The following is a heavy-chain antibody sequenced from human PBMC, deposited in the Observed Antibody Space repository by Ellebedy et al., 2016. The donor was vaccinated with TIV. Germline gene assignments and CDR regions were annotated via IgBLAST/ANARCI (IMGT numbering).Heavy chain of an antibody. J-gene: IGHJ4*02. Sequence: PGGSLRLSCAASGFTFSSYSMNWVRQAPGKGLEWVSYISSSSSTIYYADSVKGRFTISRDNAKNSLYLQMNSLRAEDTAVYYCARDLDEWSTPYYFDYWGQGTLVTVSS. CDR3: ARDLDEWSTPYYFDY. D-gene: IGHD2-8*01. CDR2: ISSSSSTI. CDR1: GFTFSSYS. V-gene: IGHV3-48*04.